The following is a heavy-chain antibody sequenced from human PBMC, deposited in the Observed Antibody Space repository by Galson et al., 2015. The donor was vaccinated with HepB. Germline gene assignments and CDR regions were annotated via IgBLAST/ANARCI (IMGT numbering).Heavy chain of an antibody. CDR2: ISGSGGST. CDR1: GFTFSSYA. J-gene: IGHJ4*02. D-gene: IGHD1-26*01. V-gene: IGHV3-23*01. Sequence: SLRLSCAASGFTFSSYAMSWVRQAPGKGLEWVSAISGSGGSTYYADSVKGRFTISRDNSKNTLYLQMNSLRAEDTAVYYCAKFGLEWELPTLDYWGQGTLVTVSS. CDR3: AKFGLEWELPTLDY.